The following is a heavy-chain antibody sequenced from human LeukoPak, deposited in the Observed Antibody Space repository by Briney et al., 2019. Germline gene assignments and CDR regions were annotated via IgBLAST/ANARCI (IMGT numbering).Heavy chain of an antibody. D-gene: IGHD5-18*01. Sequence: GGSLRLSCEASGFTFRSHAMSWVRQAPGKGLEWVSVIGTGTTNTYYADSVKGRFTISRDNSKNTVYLQMSSLRPEDTAVYYCAKRPAYSYGAYFDYWGQGTLVTVSS. CDR2: IGTGTTNT. J-gene: IGHJ4*02. CDR1: GFTFRSHA. V-gene: IGHV3-23*01. CDR3: AKRPAYSYGAYFDY.